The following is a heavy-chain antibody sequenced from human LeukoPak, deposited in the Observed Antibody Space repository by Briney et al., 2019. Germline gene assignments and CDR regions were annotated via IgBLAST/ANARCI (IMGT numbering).Heavy chain of an antibody. D-gene: IGHD2-2*01. Sequence: PSGTLSLTCAVSGGSISSSNWWSWVRQPPGKGLEWIGEIYHSGSTNYNPSLKSRVTISVDRSKNQFSLKLSSVTAADTAVYYCAREWRYCSSTSCPDYYYYYMDVWGKGTTVTVSS. CDR1: GGSISSSNW. CDR3: AREWRYCSSTSCPDYYYYYMDV. J-gene: IGHJ6*03. V-gene: IGHV4-4*02. CDR2: IYHSGST.